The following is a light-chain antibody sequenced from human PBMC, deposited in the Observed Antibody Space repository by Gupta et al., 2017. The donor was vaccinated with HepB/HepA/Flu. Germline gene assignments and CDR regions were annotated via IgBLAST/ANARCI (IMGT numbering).Light chain of an antibody. CDR2: DAS. CDR1: QDISNS. CDR3: LQDANHFYT. Sequence: DIQMTQSPSSLSASVGDRVTITCQASQDISNSLNWYQQKPGKAPKLLIYDASNLETGVPSRFSGSGSGTDFTLTISRLQPEDFATYYCLQDANHFYTFGQGSKVEIK. J-gene: IGKJ2*01. V-gene: IGKV1-33*01.